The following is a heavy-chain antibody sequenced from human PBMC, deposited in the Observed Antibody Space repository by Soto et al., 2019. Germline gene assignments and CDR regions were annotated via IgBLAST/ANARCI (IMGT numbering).Heavy chain of an antibody. J-gene: IGHJ5*02. Sequence: SVKVSCKASGGTFSSYASSWVRQAPGQGLEWMGGIIPIFGTANYAQKFQGRVTITADESTSTAYMELSSLRSEDTAVYYCAAAAIAVAGRNWFDPWGQGTLVTVSS. D-gene: IGHD6-19*01. CDR3: AAAAIAVAGRNWFDP. CDR2: IIPIFGTA. V-gene: IGHV1-69*13. CDR1: GGTFSSYA.